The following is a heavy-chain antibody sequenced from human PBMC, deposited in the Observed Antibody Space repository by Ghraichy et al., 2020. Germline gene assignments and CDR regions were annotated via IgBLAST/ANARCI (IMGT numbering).Heavy chain of an antibody. CDR1: GGSISSYY. CDR2: IYYSGST. D-gene: IGHD1-20*01. CDR3: ARLVTGTTLGFDY. J-gene: IGHJ4*02. V-gene: IGHV4-59*01. Sequence: SQTLSLTCTVSGGSISSYYWSWIRQPPGKGLEWIGYIYYSGSTNYNPSLKSRVTISVDTSKNQFSLKLSSVTAADTAVYYCARLVTGTTLGFDYWGQGTLVTVSS.